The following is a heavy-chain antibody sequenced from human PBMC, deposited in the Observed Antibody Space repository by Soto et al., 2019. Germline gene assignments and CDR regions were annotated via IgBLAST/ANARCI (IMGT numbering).Heavy chain of an antibody. J-gene: IGHJ4*02. CDR3: ARVRGNYYDSSGYYSGEYYFDY. CDR1: GGSISSYY. Sequence: QVQLQESGPGLVKPSETLSLTCTVSGGSISSYYWSWIRQPPGKGLEWIGYIYYSGSTNYNPSLKSRVTISVXTXKNXFSLQLSSVTAADTAVYYCARVRGNYYDSSGYYSGEYYFDYWGQGTLVTVSS. D-gene: IGHD3-22*01. V-gene: IGHV4-59*01. CDR2: IYYSGST.